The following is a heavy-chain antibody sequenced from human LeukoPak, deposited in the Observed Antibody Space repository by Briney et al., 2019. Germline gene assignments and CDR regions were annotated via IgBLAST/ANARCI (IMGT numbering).Heavy chain of an antibody. J-gene: IGHJ3*01. CDR2: IYYSGST. V-gene: IGHV4-39*01. CDR3: AKAGVRYFDSSGLYAFDF. D-gene: IGHD3-22*01. Sequence: SETLSLTCAVSGCSISSTSYYWAWLRQPPGKGLEWIGAIYYSGSTYHNPSLKIRVTMSVDTSRNQFSLKLSSVDAADTAVYYCAKAGVRYFDSSGLYAFDFWGQGTTVTVSS. CDR1: GCSISSTSYY.